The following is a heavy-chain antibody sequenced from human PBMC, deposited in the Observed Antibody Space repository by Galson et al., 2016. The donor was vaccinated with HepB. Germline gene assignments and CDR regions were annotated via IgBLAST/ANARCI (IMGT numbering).Heavy chain of an antibody. CDR1: GASITSSNYF. V-gene: IGHV4-39*01. CDR3: AKWALRGPFDY. D-gene: IGHD4-17*01. J-gene: IGHJ4*02. CDR2: IYSSGTT. Sequence: SETLSLTCTVSGASITSSNYFWGWLRQSPGKGPEWIGSIYSSGTTYYNPSLKSRVTISVDTSKKQFSLKLSSVTAADTAVYYCAKWALRGPFDYWGQGTLVIVSS.